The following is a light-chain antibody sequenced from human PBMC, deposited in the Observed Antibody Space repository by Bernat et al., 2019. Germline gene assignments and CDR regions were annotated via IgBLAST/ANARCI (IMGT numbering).Light chain of an antibody. V-gene: IGLV3-21*03. Sequence: YVLTQPPSVSVAPGKTATIACGGNKIGSKSVHWYQQKPTQAPVLVLYDEADRPSGVPDRFSGTNSGNTATLTISRVEAGDEADYYCQVWYSASHHWVFGGGTTLTVL. CDR3: QVWYSASHHWV. CDR2: DEA. J-gene: IGLJ3*02. CDR1: KIGSKS.